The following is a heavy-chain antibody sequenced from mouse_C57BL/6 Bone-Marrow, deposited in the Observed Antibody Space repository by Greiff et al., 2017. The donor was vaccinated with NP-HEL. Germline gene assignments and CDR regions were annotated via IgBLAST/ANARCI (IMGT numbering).Heavy chain of an antibody. CDR1: GFTFSDYG. D-gene: IGHD2-12*01. Sequence: EVQLVESGGGLVKPGGSLKLSCAASGFTFSDYGMHWVRQAPEQGLEWVAYISSGSSTIYYADTVQGRFTIFRDNPKDTLFLHMTILGSEDTAMYYCARRYRGLYYYAMDYWGQETSVAVSS. CDR3: ARRYRGLYYYAMDY. V-gene: IGHV5-17*01. CDR2: ISSGSSTI. J-gene: IGHJ4*01.